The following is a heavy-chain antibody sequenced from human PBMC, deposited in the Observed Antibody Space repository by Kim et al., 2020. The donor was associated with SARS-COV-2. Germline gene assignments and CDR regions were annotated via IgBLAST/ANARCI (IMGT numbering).Heavy chain of an antibody. J-gene: IGHJ3*02. V-gene: IGHV3-48*02. D-gene: IGHD6-13*01. CDR2: ISSSSSTI. CDR3: ARRAHRIAPGAFDI. Sequence: GGSLRLSCAASGFTFSSYSMNWVRQAPGKGLEWVSYISSSSSTIYYADSVKGRFTISRDNAKNSLYLQMNSLRDEDTAVYYCARRAHRIAPGAFDIWGQGTMVTVSS. CDR1: GFTFSSYS.